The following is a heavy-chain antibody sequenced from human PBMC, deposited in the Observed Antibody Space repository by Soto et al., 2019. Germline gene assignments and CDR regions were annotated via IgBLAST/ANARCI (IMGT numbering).Heavy chain of an antibody. V-gene: IGHV3-48*02. D-gene: IGHD2-21*02. CDR3: ARLPKGSLVTA. CDR1: GFRFSEHS. CDR2: ISSSSDST. Sequence: LVESGGGLVYPGGSLTLSCVGSGFRFSEHSMNWVRQAPGKGLQWVSYISSSSDSTYYADSVKGRFTVSRDNAKNALFLQMNSLRDDDTATYYCARLPKGSLVTAWGQGTLVTVSS. J-gene: IGHJ4*02.